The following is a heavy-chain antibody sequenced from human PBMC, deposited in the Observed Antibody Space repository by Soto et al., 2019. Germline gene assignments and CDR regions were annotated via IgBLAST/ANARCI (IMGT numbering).Heavy chain of an antibody. CDR1: GGTFSSYA. V-gene: IGHV1-69*06. CDR3: ARAGIVVVPAASRSPTQALGV. CDR2: IIPIFGTA. Sequence: SVRVSCKXSGGTFSSYAISWVRQAPGQGLEWMGGIIPIFGTANYAQKFQGRVTITADKSTSTAYMELSSLRSEDTAVYYCARAGIVVVPAASRSPTQALGVWGQGTTVTVSS. D-gene: IGHD2-2*01. J-gene: IGHJ6*02.